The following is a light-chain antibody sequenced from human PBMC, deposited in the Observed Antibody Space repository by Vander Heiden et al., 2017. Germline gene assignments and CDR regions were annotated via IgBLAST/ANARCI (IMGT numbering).Light chain of an antibody. CDR1: QSISSY. J-gene: IGKJ1*01. V-gene: IGKV1-39*01. CDR2: AAS. CDR3: QQSDSTPQT. Sequence: DIHMTQSPSSLSASVGDRVTITCRASQSISSYLNWYQQKPGKAPKLLIYAASSLQSGVPSRFSGSGSGTDFTLTIIRLQPEDFATYYCQQSDSTPQTFGQGTKVEIK.